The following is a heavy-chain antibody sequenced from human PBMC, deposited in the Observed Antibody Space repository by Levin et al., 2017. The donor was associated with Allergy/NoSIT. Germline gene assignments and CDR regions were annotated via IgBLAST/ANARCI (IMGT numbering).Heavy chain of an antibody. Sequence: SLRLSCAASGFTFSSYWMHWVRQAPGKGLVWFSLLPLSFLLPLSSSSFKGRFTISRDNAKNTLYLQMNSLRAEDTAVYYCASWSVTMVRGVTTYYFDYWGQGTLVTVSS. V-gene: IGHV3-74*01. CDR3: ASWSVTMVRGVTTYYFDY. CDR1: GFTFSSYW. J-gene: IGHJ4*02. D-gene: IGHD3-10*01. CDR2: LPLSFLLP.